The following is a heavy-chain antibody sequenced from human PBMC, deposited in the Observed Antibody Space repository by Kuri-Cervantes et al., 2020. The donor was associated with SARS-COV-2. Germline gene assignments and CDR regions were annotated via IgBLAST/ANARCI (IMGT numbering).Heavy chain of an antibody. CDR1: GGSISSYY. CDR2: IYYSGST. V-gene: IGHV4-59*05. J-gene: IGHJ6*03. D-gene: IGHD6-13*01. Sequence: GSLRLSCTVSGGSISSYYWSWIRQPPGKGLEWIGSIYYSGSTHYNPSFKSRVSISVDTSRNQFSLKVSSVTAADTAVYSCARQHLGYYMDVWGKGTTVTVSS. CDR3: ARQHLGYYMDV.